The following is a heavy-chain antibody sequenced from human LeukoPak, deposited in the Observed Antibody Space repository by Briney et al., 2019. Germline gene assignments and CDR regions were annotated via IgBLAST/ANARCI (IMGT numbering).Heavy chain of an antibody. Sequence: GGSLRLSCAISAFTFSKYDMNWVRQTPGKGLEWVAVIASHAGDAHYSDSVKGRFTISRDNSKDTLYLQMNNLGVEDTAVYYCARDRLNRADCGTDCYSAVFDYWGRGALVTVSS. CDR1: AFTFSKYD. CDR3: ARDRLNRADCGTDCYSAVFDY. D-gene: IGHD2-21*02. CDR2: IASHAGDA. V-gene: IGHV3-30*03. J-gene: IGHJ4*02.